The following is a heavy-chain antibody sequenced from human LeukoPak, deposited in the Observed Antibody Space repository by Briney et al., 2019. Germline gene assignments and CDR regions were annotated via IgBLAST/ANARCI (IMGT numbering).Heavy chain of an antibody. D-gene: IGHD6-6*01. V-gene: IGHV1-69*13. J-gene: IGHJ4*02. CDR2: IIPIFGTA. CDR1: GGTFSSYA. CDR3: ARQGIAISSSPWVYFDY. Sequence: ASVKVSCKASGGTFSSYAISWVRQAPGQGLEWMGGIIPIFGTANYAQKFQGRVTITADESTSTAYMELSSLRSEDTAVYYCARQGIAISSSPWVYFDYWGQGTLVTVSS.